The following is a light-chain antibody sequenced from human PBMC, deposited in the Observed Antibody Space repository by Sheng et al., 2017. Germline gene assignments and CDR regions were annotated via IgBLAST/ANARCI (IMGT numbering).Light chain of an antibody. V-gene: IGKV3-15*01. CDR3: QQRSNWPST. CDR2: GAS. Sequence: EIVMTQSPATLSVSPGERATLSCRASQSISYNLAWYQHKPGQGPRLLIYGASARVTGIPARFSGSGSGTDFTLTISRVEPEDSAVYYCQQRSNWPSTFGQGTKVTVK. J-gene: IGKJ1*01. CDR1: QSISYN.